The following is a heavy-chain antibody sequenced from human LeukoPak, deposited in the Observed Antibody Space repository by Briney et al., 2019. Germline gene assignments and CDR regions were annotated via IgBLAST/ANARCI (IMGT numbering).Heavy chain of an antibody. V-gene: IGHV4-4*08. CDR3: ARGRGQLRFLEWLGYFDY. J-gene: IGHJ4*02. CDR2: IYTSGST. D-gene: IGHD3-3*01. Sequence: SETLSLTCTVSGGSNSSYYWSWIRQPPGKGLEWIGRIYTSGSTNYNPSLKSRVTISVDTSKNQFSLKLSSVTAADTAVYYCARGRGQLRFLEWLGYFDYWGQGTLVTVSS. CDR1: GGSNSSYY.